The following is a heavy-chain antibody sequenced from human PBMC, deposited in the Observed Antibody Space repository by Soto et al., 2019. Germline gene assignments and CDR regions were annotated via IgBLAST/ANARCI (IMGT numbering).Heavy chain of an antibody. V-gene: IGHV1-69*01. CDR3: ARSQGSSTSLEIYYYYYYGMDV. J-gene: IGHJ6*02. CDR1: GGTFGSYA. CDR2: IIPIPGTA. Sequence: QVQLVQSGAEVKKPGSSVKVSCKASGGTFGSYAISWVRQAPGQGLEWMGGIIPIPGTANYAQKFQGRVTIAADESTRTAYMELSSLRSKDTALYYCARSQGSSTSLEIYYYYYYGMDVWGQGTTVTVSS. D-gene: IGHD2-2*01.